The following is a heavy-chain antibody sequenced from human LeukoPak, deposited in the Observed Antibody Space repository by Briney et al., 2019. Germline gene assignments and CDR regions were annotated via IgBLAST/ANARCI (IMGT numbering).Heavy chain of an antibody. CDR1: GFTFSSYG. CDR2: IRYDGSNK. CDR3: AKEAIGGIAVRRYFDY. D-gene: IGHD6-19*01. V-gene: IGHV3-30*02. J-gene: IGHJ4*02. Sequence: GGSLRLSCAASGFTFSSYGMHWVRQAPGKGLEWVAFIRYDGSNKYYADSVKGRFTISRDNSKNTLYLQMNSLRAEDTAVYYCAKEAIGGIAVRRYFDYWGQGTLVTVSS.